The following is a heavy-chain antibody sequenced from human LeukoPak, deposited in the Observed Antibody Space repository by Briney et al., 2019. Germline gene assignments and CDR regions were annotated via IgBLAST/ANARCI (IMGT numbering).Heavy chain of an antibody. CDR1: GGYISSYY. J-gene: IGHJ4*02. CDR3: ARSYDILTGYYQYYFDY. CDR2: IYYSGST. D-gene: IGHD3-9*01. V-gene: IGHV4-59*01. Sequence: SETLCLTCTVSGGYISSYYWSWIRQPPGKGLEWIGYIYYSGSTNYNPSLKSRVTISVDTSKNQFSLKLSSVTAADTAVYYCARSYDILTGYYQYYFDYWGQGTLVTVSS.